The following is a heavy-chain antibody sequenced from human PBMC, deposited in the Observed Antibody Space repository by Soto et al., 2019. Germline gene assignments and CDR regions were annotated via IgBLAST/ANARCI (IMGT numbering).Heavy chain of an antibody. D-gene: IGHD1-26*01. CDR3: AKGKKWELTYYFDY. CDR1: GLSFNTYG. CDR2: ISYDGGNM. V-gene: IGHV3-30*18. Sequence: QVQLVESGGGVVQPGRSLRLSCAASGLSFNTYGMLWVRQAPGKELVWVAVISYDGGNMFYADSVRGRFTISRDNSKSTLYLQMNSLRADDTAVYYCAKGKKWELTYYFDYWGQGTLVTVSS. J-gene: IGHJ4*02.